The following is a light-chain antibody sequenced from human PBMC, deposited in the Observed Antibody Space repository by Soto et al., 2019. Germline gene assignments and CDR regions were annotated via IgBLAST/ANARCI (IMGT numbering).Light chain of an antibody. CDR3: QHRMNWRLT. J-gene: IGKJ5*01. CDR1: QSVSSN. Sequence: EIVMTQSPATLSVSPGERATLSCRASQSVSSNLAWYQQKPGQAPRLLIYGASTRATGIPARFSGSGSGTEFTLTISSLQSEDFSVYYCQHRMNWRLTFGQGTRLEIK. CDR2: GAS. V-gene: IGKV3-15*01.